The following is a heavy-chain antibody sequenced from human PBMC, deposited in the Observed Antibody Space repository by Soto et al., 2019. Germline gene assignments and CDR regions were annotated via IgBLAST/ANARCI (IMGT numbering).Heavy chain of an antibody. CDR1: AGSITSFY. CDR2: IYHTGST. Sequence: QVQLQESGPGLVKPSETLSLTCTVSAGSITSFYWSWIRQPPGKGLEWIGYIYHTGSTNYNPSLKSRVTISVDTSKNQFSLKLSSVTAADTAVYYCATGGYCSGGSCYSRWGQGTLVTVSS. J-gene: IGHJ4*02. D-gene: IGHD2-15*01. V-gene: IGHV4-59*08. CDR3: ATGGYCSGGSCYSR.